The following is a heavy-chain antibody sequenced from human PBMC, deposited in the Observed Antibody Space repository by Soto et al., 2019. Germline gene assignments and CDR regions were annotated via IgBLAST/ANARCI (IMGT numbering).Heavy chain of an antibody. CDR3: VRHRVGSYYYFDY. CDR1: GYTFTDYW. Sequence: RESLKISCKGSGYTFTDYWISWVGQMPGKGLEWMGRIDPSDSYTSNSPSFQGHVTISADKSINTAYMQWSSLKASDTAMYYCVRHRVGSYYYFDYWGRGTLVTVSS. CDR2: IDPSDSYT. D-gene: IGHD1-26*01. J-gene: IGHJ4*02. V-gene: IGHV5-10-1*01.